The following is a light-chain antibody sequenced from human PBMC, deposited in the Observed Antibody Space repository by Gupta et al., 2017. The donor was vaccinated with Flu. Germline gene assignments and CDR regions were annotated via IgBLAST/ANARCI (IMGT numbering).Light chain of an antibody. CDR3: QRYGSSRTIT. J-gene: IGKJ5*01. CDR2: GAS. V-gene: IGKV3-20*01. CDR1: QSVSSSY. Sequence: EIVLTQSPGTLSLSPGERATRSCRASQSVSSSYLAWDQQKPGQAPRLLIYGASSRATGIPDRFSGSGSGTDFTLTISRLEPEDFAVYYCQRYGSSRTITFGQGTRLEIK.